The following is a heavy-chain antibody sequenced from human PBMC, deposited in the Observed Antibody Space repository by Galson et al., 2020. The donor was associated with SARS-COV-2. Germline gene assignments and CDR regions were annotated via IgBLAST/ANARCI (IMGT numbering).Heavy chain of an antibody. J-gene: IGHJ6*03. CDR3: ARGRQGVVPSPVLGLGPFYSYYYMDV. Sequence: SETLSLTCAVYGGSFSGYSWTWLRQAPGKGLEWMGAIKSGGDTKYSPSLSGRVTLSVDTSRNQFSLKLTSVSAADTALYFCARGRQGVVPSPVLGLGPFYSYYYMDVWGKGTTVIVSS. CDR2: IKSGGDT. D-gene: IGHD3-16*01. V-gene: IGHV4-34*01. CDR1: GGSFSGYS.